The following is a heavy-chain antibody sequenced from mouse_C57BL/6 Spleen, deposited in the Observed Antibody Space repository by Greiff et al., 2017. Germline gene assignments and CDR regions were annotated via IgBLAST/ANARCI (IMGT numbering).Heavy chain of an antibody. Sequence: EVMLVESEGGLVQPGSSMKLSCTASGFTFSDYYMAWVRQVPEKGLEWVANINYDGSSTYYLDSLKSRFIISRDNAKNILYLQMSSLKSEDTATYYCAREEYGSFAYWGQGTLVTVSA. V-gene: IGHV5-16*01. D-gene: IGHD1-1*01. J-gene: IGHJ3*01. CDR2: INYDGSST. CDR1: GFTFSDYY. CDR3: AREEYGSFAY.